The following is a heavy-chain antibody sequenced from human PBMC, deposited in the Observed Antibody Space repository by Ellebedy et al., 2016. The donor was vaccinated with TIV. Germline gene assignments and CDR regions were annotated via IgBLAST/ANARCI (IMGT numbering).Heavy chain of an antibody. CDR3: VRGAGNYHFDY. V-gene: IGHV3-23*01. D-gene: IGHD1-7*01. CDR2: ISTSGGST. CDR1: GSTFTNYA. Sequence: GESLKISCAASGSTFTNYAMSSVRQAPGKGLEWVSAISTSGGSTYYADSVKGRFTVSRDNPKNTLYLQMNSLRAEDTAVYYCVRGAGNYHFDYWGQGTLVTV. J-gene: IGHJ4*02.